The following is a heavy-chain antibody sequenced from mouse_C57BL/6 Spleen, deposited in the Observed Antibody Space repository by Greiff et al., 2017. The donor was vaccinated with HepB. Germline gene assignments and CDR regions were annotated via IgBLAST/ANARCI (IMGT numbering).Heavy chain of an antibody. J-gene: IGHJ1*03. V-gene: IGHV7-3*01. Sequence: EVQLQESGGGLVQPGGSLSLSCAASGFTFTDYYMSWVRQPPGKALEWLGFIRNKANGYTTEYSASVKGRFTISRDNSQSILYLQMNALRAEDSATYYCARFTTVAYWYFDVWGTGTTVTVSS. CDR1: GFTFTDYY. CDR2: IRNKANGYTT. CDR3: ARFTTVAYWYFDV. D-gene: IGHD1-1*01.